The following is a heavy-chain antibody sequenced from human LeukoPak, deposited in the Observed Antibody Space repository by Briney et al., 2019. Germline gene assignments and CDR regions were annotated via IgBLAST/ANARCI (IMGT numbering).Heavy chain of an antibody. V-gene: IGHV3-23*01. Sequence: GGSLGLSCAASGFTFKNYGMTWVRQAPGKGLEWVSTISGGGGSTFYADSVKGRFTISRDNPKNTLYLQMSSLRAEDTAVYFCAKDYSGYSNYFDTWGQGTLVTVSS. D-gene: IGHD6-25*01. CDR1: GFTFKNYG. CDR3: AKDYSGYSNYFDT. CDR2: ISGGGGST. J-gene: IGHJ5*02.